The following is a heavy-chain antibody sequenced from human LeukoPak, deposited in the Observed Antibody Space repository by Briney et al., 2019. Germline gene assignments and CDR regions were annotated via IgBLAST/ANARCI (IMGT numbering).Heavy chain of an antibody. Sequence: PSQTLSLTCTVSGGSISSGDYYWSWIRQPPGKGLEWIGYIYYSGSTYYNPSLKSRVTISVDTSKNQFSLKLSSVTAADTAVYSGARTQGLGVATGKTWFAPGGQGPRVTVSS. V-gene: IGHV4-30-4*01. D-gene: IGHD3-16*01. CDR2: IYYSGST. J-gene: IGHJ5*02. CDR1: GGSISSGDYY. CDR3: ARTQGLGVATGKTWFAP.